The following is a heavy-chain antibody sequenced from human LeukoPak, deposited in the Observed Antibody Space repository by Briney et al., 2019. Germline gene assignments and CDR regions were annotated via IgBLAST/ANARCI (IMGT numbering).Heavy chain of an antibody. D-gene: IGHD2-15*01. J-gene: IGHJ4*02. CDR1: GFTFSSYD. CDR3: AREGTPDLDY. Sequence: PGGSLRLSCAASGFTFSSYDMNWVRQAPGKGLEWVSYISSSGSPIYYADSVKGRFTISRDNAKRSLYLQMNSLRAEDTAVYDCAREGTPDLDYWGQGTLVTVSS. CDR2: ISSSGSPI. V-gene: IGHV3-48*03.